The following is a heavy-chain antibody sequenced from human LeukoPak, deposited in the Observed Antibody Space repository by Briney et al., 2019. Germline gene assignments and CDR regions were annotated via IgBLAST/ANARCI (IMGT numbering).Heavy chain of an antibody. Sequence: GGSLRLSCAASGFTFSTYSMNWVRQAPGKGLEWVSYISSSSSTIYYADSVKGRFTISRDNAKNSLYLQMNSLRAEDTAVYYCATYSSLNRREFQFWGQGTLLTVSS. CDR3: ATYSSLNRREFQF. V-gene: IGHV3-48*04. D-gene: IGHD3-22*01. CDR1: GFTFSTYS. J-gene: IGHJ1*01. CDR2: ISSSSSTI.